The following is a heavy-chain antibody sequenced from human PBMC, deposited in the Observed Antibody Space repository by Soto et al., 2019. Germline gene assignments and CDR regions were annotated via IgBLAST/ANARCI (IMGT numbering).Heavy chain of an antibody. CDR1: GYTLTELS. V-gene: IGHV1-24*01. J-gene: IGHJ6*02. Sequence: GASVKVSCKVSGYTLTELSMHWVRQAPGKGLEWMGGFDPEDGETIYAQKFQGRVTMTEDTSTDTAYMELSSLRSEDTAVYYCVRAHPLSVLRVMDVWGQGTTVTVSS. D-gene: IGHD3-3*01. CDR3: VRAHPLSVLRVMDV. CDR2: FDPEDGET.